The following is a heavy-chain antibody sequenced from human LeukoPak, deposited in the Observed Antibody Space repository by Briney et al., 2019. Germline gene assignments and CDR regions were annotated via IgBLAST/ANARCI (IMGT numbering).Heavy chain of an antibody. D-gene: IGHD1-14*01. J-gene: IGHJ4*02. CDR2: IYYTGST. Sequence: SETLSLTCTVSGGSISSYYYSWIRQPPGKGLEWIAYIYYTGSTNYNPSLKSRVTISVDTSKNQFSLKVSSVTAADTAVYYCARGITAYFFDYWGQGTLVTVSS. V-gene: IGHV4-59*08. CDR3: ARGITAYFFDY. CDR1: GGSISSYY.